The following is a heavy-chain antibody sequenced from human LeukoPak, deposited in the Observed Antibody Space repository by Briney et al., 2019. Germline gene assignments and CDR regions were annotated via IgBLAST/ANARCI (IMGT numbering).Heavy chain of an antibody. V-gene: IGHV4-59*08. CDR3: ARHVVVPAANWFDP. Sequence: SETLSLTGTVSGGSISSYYWSWIRQPPGKGLEWIGYIYYSGSTNYNPSLKSRVTISVDTSKNQFSLKLSSVTAADTAVYYCARHVVVPAANWFDPWGQGTLVTVSS. CDR1: GGSISSYY. CDR2: IYYSGST. D-gene: IGHD2-2*01. J-gene: IGHJ5*02.